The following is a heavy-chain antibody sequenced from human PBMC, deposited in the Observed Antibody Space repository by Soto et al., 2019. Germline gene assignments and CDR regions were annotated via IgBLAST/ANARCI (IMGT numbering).Heavy chain of an antibody. J-gene: IGHJ4*02. CDR3: TRAVGYDYIWGSYRPGNYFDY. D-gene: IGHD3-16*02. CDR2: IRSKAYGGTT. CDR1: GFTFGDYA. V-gene: IGHV3-49*03. Sequence: GGSLRLSCTASGFTFGDYAMSWFRQAPGKGLEWVGFIRSKAYGGTTEYAASVKGRFTISRDDSKSIAYLQMNSLKTEDTAVYYCTRAVGYDYIWGSYRPGNYFDYWGQGTLVTVSS.